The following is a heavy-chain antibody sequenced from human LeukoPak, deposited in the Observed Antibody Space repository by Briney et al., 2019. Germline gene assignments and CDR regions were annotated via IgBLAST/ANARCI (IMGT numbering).Heavy chain of an antibody. CDR2: IRYDGSNK. D-gene: IGHD1-26*01. V-gene: IGHV3-30*02. J-gene: IGHJ3*02. CDR1: GFTFSSYG. CDR3: AKGRYSGSGRGLADAFDI. Sequence: GGSLRLSCAASGFTFSSYGMHWVRQAPGKGLEWVAFIRYDGSNKYYADSVKGRFTISRDNSKNTLYLQMNSLRAEDTAVYYCAKGRYSGSGRGLADAFDIWGQGTMVTVSS.